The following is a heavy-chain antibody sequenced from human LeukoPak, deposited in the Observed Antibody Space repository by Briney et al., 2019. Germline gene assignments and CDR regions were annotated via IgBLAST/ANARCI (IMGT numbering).Heavy chain of an antibody. CDR3: ARTNMVFGVNIEENWFDP. J-gene: IGHJ5*02. Sequence: GSSVKVSCKASGGTFSSYAISWVRQAPGQGLEWMGRIIPIFGTANYAQKFQGRVTITTDESTSTAYMELSSLRSEDTAVYYCARTNMVFGVNIEENWFDPWGQGTLITVSS. V-gene: IGHV1-69*05. D-gene: IGHD3-3*01. CDR1: GGTFSSYA. CDR2: IIPIFGTA.